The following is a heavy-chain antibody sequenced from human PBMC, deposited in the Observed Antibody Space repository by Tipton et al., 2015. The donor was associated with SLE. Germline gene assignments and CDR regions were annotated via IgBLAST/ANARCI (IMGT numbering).Heavy chain of an antibody. Sequence: TLSLTCTVSGGSISSSSYYWGWIRQPPGKGLEWIGNIYYSGSTYYNPSLKSRVTISVDTSKNQFSLKLSSVTAADTAVYYCARDLGSSSDAFDIWGQGTMVTVSS. D-gene: IGHD6-6*01. CDR2: IYYSGST. CDR1: GGSISSSSYY. V-gene: IGHV4-39*07. J-gene: IGHJ3*02. CDR3: ARDLGSSSDAFDI.